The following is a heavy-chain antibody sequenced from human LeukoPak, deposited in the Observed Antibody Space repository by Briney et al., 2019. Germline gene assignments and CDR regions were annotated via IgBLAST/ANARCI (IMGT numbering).Heavy chain of an antibody. D-gene: IGHD3-9*01. CDR2: IYYSGST. CDR1: GGSISSYY. V-gene: IGHV4-59*08. J-gene: IGHJ3*02. CDR3: ALTYYDILTGSFAFDI. Sequence: SETLSLTCTVSGGSISSYYWSWIRQPPGKGLEWIGYIYYSGSTNYNPPLKSRVTISVDTSKNQFSLKLSSVTAADTAVYYCALTYYDILTGSFAFDIWGQGTMVTVSS.